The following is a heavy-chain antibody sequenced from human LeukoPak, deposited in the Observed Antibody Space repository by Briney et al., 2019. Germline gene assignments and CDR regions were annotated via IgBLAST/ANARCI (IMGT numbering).Heavy chain of an antibody. CDR1: GYTFTDYY. V-gene: IGHV1-18*04. J-gene: IGHJ4*02. D-gene: IGHD1-14*01. CDR2: ISTYNGNT. CDR3: ARVRKVSTFDY. Sequence: ASVKVSCKASGYTFTDYYMHWVRQAPGQGLEWMGWISTYNGNTNYAQRLQGRVTMTSDTSTTTVYMELRSLRPDDTAVYYCARVRKVSTFDYWGLGTPVTVSA.